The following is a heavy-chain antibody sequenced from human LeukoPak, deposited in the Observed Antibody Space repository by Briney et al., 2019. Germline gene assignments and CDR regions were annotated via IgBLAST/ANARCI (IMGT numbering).Heavy chain of an antibody. D-gene: IGHD3-22*01. V-gene: IGHV1-69*04. CDR1: GGTFSSYA. Sequence: SVKVSCKASGGTFSSYAISWVRQAPGQGLEWMGRIIPILGIANYAQKFQGRVTITADKSTSTAYMELSSLRSEDTAVYNCARDRWYYYDSSGYYAPFDYWGQGTLVTVSS. J-gene: IGHJ4*02. CDR2: IIPILGIA. CDR3: ARDRWYYYDSSGYYAPFDY.